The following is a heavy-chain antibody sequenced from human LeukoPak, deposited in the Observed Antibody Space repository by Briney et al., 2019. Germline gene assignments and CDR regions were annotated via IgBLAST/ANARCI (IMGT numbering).Heavy chain of an antibody. Sequence: SETLSLTCTVSGGSISSYYWSWIRQPPGKGLEWIGYIYYSGSTNYNPSLKSRVTISVDTSKNQFSLKLSSVTAADTAVYYCARRVIVGATNWFDPWGQGTLVTVSS. J-gene: IGHJ5*02. V-gene: IGHV4-59*01. CDR3: ARRVIVGATNWFDP. D-gene: IGHD1-26*01. CDR1: GGSISSYY. CDR2: IYYSGST.